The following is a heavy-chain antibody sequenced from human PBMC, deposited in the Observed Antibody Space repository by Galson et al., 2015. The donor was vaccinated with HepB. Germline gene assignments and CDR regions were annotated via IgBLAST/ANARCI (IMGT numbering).Heavy chain of an antibody. D-gene: IGHD3-10*01. V-gene: IGHV5-10-1*01. J-gene: IGHJ6*02. Sequence: QSGAEVKKPGESLRISCKGSGYSFTSYWITWVRQMPGKGLEWTGRIDPGDSYTNYSPSLQGHVTISTDKSISTAYLQWSSLKASDTAMYYCASLLGGDGMDVWGQGTTVTVSS. CDR2: IDPGDSYT. CDR1: GYSFTSYW. CDR3: ASLLGGDGMDV.